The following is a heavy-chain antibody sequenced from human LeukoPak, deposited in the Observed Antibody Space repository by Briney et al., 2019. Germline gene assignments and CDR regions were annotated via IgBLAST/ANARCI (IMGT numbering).Heavy chain of an antibody. Sequence: GASVKVSCKASGGTFSSYAISWVRQAPGQGLEWMGGIIPIFGTANYAQKFQGRVTITADESTGTAYMELSSLRSEDTAVYYCAVSGVVPAADYYYYYMDVWGKGTTVTISS. D-gene: IGHD2-2*01. J-gene: IGHJ6*03. CDR1: GGTFSSYA. CDR3: AVSGVVPAADYYYYYMDV. CDR2: IIPIFGTA. V-gene: IGHV1-69*13.